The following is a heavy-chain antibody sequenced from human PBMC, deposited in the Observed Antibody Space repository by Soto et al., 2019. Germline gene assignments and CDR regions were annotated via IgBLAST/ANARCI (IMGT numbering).Heavy chain of an antibody. V-gene: IGHV3-15*07. D-gene: IGHD5-18*01. CDR3: TSYVDTAMVSIVDI. Sequence: PGGSLRLSCAASGFTFSNAWMSWVRQAPGKGLEWVGRIKSKTDGGTTDYAAPVKGRFTISRDDSKNTLYLQMNSLKTEDTAVYYCTSYVDTAMVSIVDIWGQGTMVTVSS. CDR1: GFTFSNAW. J-gene: IGHJ3*02. CDR2: IKSKTDGGTT.